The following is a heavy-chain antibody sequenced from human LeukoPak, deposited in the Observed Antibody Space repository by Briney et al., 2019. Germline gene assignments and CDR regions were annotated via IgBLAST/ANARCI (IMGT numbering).Heavy chain of an antibody. CDR2: IYYSGST. Sequence: SETLSLTCTVSGGSISSSSYYWGWIRQPPGKGLEWIGSIYYSGSTYYNPSLKSRVTISVDTSKNQFSLKLSSVTAADTAVYYCARDNSGYYYMDVWGKGTTVTVS. J-gene: IGHJ6*03. CDR3: ARDNSGYYYMDV. V-gene: IGHV4-39*07. CDR1: GGSISSSSYY. D-gene: IGHD6-25*01.